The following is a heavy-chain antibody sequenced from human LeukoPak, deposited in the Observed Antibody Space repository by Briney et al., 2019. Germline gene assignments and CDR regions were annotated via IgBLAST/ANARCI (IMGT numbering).Heavy chain of an antibody. J-gene: IGHJ5*02. CDR3: ARDITYCSSTSCYDVVGWFAP. V-gene: IGHV1-2*02. CDR1: GFTFTGYY. D-gene: IGHD2-2*01. Sequence: ASVKVSCKTSGFTFTGYYVHWVRQAPGQGLEWMGWINLNSGGTTYAQNFQGRVTMTRDTSISTAYMELSRLRSDDTAVYYCARDITYCSSTSCYDVVGWFAPGGQGTLVTVPS. CDR2: INLNSGGT.